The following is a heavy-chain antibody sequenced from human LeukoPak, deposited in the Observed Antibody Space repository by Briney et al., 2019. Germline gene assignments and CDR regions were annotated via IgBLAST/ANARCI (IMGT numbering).Heavy chain of an antibody. Sequence: PGGSLRLSCAASGFTFSSYGMHWVRQAPGKGLEWVAVISYDGSNKYYADSVKGRFTISRDNSKNTLYQQMNSLRAEDTAVYYCAKDRIAVAGPFDYWGQGTLVTVSS. V-gene: IGHV3-30*18. CDR2: ISYDGSNK. J-gene: IGHJ4*02. CDR1: GFTFSSYG. D-gene: IGHD6-19*01. CDR3: AKDRIAVAGPFDY.